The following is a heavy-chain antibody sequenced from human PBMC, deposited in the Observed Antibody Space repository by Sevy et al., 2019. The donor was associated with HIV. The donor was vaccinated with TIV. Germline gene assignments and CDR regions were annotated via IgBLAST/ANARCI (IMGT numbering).Heavy chain of an antibody. CDR1: GGTFSTYI. Sequence: ASVKVSCKASGGTFSTYIINWVRQAPGQELEWMGGVIASVNMANSAQKFQGRVTITADGSTSTAYMELSSLTSEDTAIYYCATAMPCGGDCYYFDSWGQGTRVTVSS. CDR3: ATAMPCGGDCYYFDS. D-gene: IGHD2-21*02. J-gene: IGHJ4*02. CDR2: VIASVNMA. V-gene: IGHV1-69*10.